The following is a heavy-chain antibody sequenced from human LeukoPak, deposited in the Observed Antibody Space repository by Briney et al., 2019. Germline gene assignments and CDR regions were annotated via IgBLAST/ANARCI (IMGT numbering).Heavy chain of an antibody. D-gene: IGHD6-19*01. J-gene: IGHJ4*02. CDR3: ARKLEQWLVAPGDY. CDR1: GFTFSSYS. CDR2: ISSGSSYK. Sequence: GGSLRLSCAASGFTFSSYSMNWVRQAPGKGREWVSFISSGSSYKYYADSVKGRFTISRDNAKNSLYLQMNSLRAEDTAVYYCARKLEQWLVAPGDYWGQGTLVTVSS. V-gene: IGHV3-21*01.